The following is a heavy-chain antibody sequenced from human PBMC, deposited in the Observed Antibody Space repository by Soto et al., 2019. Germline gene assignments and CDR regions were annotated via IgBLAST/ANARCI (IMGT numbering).Heavy chain of an antibody. CDR2: IYPDASDT. J-gene: IGHJ4*02. Sequence: GESLKISCKASGYSFTNKWIGWVRQMPGKGLEWMGLIYPDASDTTYSPSFQGHVTISADKSINTAYLQWSRLKTSDTAMYYCVRDLRQRLSQPSDYLGPGTLHTVSS. CDR1: GYSFTNKW. CDR3: VRDLRQRLSQPSDY. D-gene: IGHD6-25*01. V-gene: IGHV5-51*01.